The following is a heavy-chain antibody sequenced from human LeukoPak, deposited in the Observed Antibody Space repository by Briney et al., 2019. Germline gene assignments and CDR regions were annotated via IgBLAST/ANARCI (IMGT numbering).Heavy chain of an antibody. J-gene: IGHJ4*02. CDR1: GFTFSSYA. CDR2: ISGSGGST. Sequence: GGSLRLSCAASGFTFSSYAMSWVRQAPGKGLEWVSVISGSGGSTYYADSVKGRFTISRDNSKNTLYLQMNSLRAEDTAVYYCAKDPGVVPAHYFDYWGQGTLVTVSS. D-gene: IGHD2-2*01. CDR3: AKDPGVVPAHYFDY. V-gene: IGHV3-23*01.